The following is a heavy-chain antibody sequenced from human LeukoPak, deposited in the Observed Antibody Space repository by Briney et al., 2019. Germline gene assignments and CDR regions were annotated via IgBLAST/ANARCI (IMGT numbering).Heavy chain of an antibody. CDR1: GGSISSSSYY. CDR3: GRFDYGDYALDD. CDR2: IYYSGST. D-gene: IGHD4-17*01. Sequence: TSETLSLTCTVSGGSISSSSYYWGWIRQPPGKGLEWIGSIYYSGSTYYNPSLKSRVTISVDTSKNQFSLKLSSVTAADTAVYYCGRFDYGDYALDDWGQGPLFTVSA. V-gene: IGHV4-39*07. J-gene: IGHJ4*02.